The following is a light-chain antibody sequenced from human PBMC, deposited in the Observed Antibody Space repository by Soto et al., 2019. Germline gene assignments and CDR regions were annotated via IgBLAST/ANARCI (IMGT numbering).Light chain of an antibody. CDR2: SAS. J-gene: IGKJ2*01. Sequence: EVVMTQSPATLSVSPGDRATLSCRASQSVDTNVAWYQQKPGQAPRLLVHSASTRATGIPARFTGIGSGTDFTLTISGLQSDDFAVYYCQQYYNWPPYTFGQVTKLQIK. CDR1: QSVDTN. CDR3: QQYYNWPPYT. V-gene: IGKV3-15*01.